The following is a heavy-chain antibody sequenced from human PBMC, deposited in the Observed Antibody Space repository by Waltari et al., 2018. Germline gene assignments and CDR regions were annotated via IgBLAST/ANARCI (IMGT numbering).Heavy chain of an antibody. Sequence: QVQLQESGPGLVKPSETLSLTCAVSGYSISSGYYWGWIRQPPGKGLEWIGSIYHSGSTYYNPSLKSRVTISVDTSKNQFSLKLSSVTAADTAVYYCARTGGLHLGELSLPYYWGQGTLVTVSS. D-gene: IGHD3-16*02. CDR3: ARTGGLHLGELSLPYY. J-gene: IGHJ4*02. V-gene: IGHV4-38-2*01. CDR2: IYHSGST. CDR1: GYSISSGYY.